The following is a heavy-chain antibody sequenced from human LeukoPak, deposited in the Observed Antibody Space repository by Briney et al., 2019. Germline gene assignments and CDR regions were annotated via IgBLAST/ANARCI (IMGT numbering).Heavy chain of an antibody. CDR2: MNPNSGNT. D-gene: IGHD6-13*01. Sequence: ASVKVSCKASGYTFTSYDINWVRQATGQGLEWMGWMNPNSGNTGYAQKFQGRVTMTRNTSISTAYMELSSLRSEDTAVYYCARHSSSWSSIDYWGQGTLVTVSS. J-gene: IGHJ4*02. CDR1: GYTFTSYD. V-gene: IGHV1-8*01. CDR3: ARHSSSWSSIDY.